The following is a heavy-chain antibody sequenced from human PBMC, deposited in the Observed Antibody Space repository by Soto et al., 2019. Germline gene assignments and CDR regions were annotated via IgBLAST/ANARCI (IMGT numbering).Heavy chain of an antibody. CDR2: IYYSGST. V-gene: IGHV4-61*01. CDR3: ARGELPDY. J-gene: IGHJ4*02. CDR1: GGSVSSGSYY. D-gene: IGHD1-26*01. Sequence: SETLSLTCTVSGGSVSSGSYYWSWIRQPPGKGLEWIGYIYYSGSTNYNPSLKSQVTISVDTSKNQFSLKLSSVTAADTAVYYCARGELPDYWGQGTLVTVSS.